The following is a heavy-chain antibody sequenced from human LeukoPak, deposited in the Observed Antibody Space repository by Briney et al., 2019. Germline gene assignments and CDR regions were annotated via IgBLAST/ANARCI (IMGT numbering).Heavy chain of an antibody. J-gene: IGHJ2*01. CDR3: ARHAPGYSSGWSNWYFDL. CDR1: AGSFSGYS. CDR2: VTHSGGT. V-gene: IGHV4-34*01. D-gene: IGHD6-19*01. Sequence: SETLSLTCAVYAGSFSGYSWSWIRQPPGKGLDWIGEVTHSGGTNYNPSLKSRVTISVDTSKNQFSLTLSSVTAADTAVYYCARHAPGYSSGWSNWYFDLWGRGTLATVSS.